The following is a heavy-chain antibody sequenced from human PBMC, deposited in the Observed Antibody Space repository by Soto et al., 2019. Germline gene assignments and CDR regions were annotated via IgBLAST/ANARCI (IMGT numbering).Heavy chain of an antibody. CDR1: GGSISSYY. D-gene: IGHD6-13*01. J-gene: IGHJ4*02. V-gene: IGHV4-59*01. CDR3: ARAGIAALGSSLDY. CDR2: IYYSGST. Sequence: QVQLQESGPGLVKPSETLSLTCTVSGGSISSYYWSWIRQPPGKGLEWIGYIYYSGSTNYNPSLKSRVTISVDTSKNQFSLKLSSVTAADTAVYYCARAGIAALGSSLDYWGQGTLVTVSS.